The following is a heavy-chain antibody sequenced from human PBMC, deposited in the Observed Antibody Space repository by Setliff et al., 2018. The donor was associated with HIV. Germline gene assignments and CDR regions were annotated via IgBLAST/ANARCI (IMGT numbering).Heavy chain of an antibody. V-gene: IGHV4-38-2*01. D-gene: IGHD3-9*01. J-gene: IGHJ6*03. CDR2: FYQSGNI. CDR3: ARGEKPFVLRYSDPHTGYYYYMDV. Sequence: PSETLSLTCAVSGYSISSDYFWGWIRQSPGKGLEWIGSFYQSGNIYYNPSLKSRVTISVDTSKNQFSLKLSSVTAADTAVYYCARGEKPFVLRYSDPHTGYYYYMDVWGKGTTVTVSS. CDR1: GYSISSDYF.